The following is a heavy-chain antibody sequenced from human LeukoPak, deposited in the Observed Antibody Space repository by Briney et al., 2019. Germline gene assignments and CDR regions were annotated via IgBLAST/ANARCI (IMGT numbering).Heavy chain of an antibody. J-gene: IGHJ5*02. D-gene: IGHD3-9*01. V-gene: IGHV4-39*07. Sequence: SETLSLTCTGSGGSISSSRYYWGWIRQPPGKGLEWIGSIYYSGSTYYNPSLKSRVTISVDTSKNQFSLKLSSVTAADTAVYYCARGVRFLTGYYISSWGQGTLVTVSS. CDR1: GGSISSSRYY. CDR3: ARGVRFLTGYYISS. CDR2: IYYSGST.